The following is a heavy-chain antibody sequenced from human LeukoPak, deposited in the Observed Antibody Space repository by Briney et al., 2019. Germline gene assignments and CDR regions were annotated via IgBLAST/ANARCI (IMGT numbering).Heavy chain of an antibody. D-gene: IGHD1-26*01. CDR1: GFTFSSYG. CDR2: ISYDGSNK. J-gene: IGHJ4*02. Sequence: PGGSLRLSCAASGFTFSSYGMHWVRQAPGKGLEWVAVISYDGSNKYYADSVKGRFTISRDNSKNTLYLQVNSLRAEDTAVYYCAKERVGAPDYWGQGTLVTVSS. V-gene: IGHV3-30*18. CDR3: AKERVGAPDY.